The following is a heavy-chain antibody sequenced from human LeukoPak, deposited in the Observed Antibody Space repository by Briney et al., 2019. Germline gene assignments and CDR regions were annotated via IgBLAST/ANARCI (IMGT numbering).Heavy chain of an antibody. Sequence: GGSLRLSCAASRFTLSTYWMSWVRQAPGKGLKWVAHINQDGSQEYYVDSVKGRFTISRDSAKNSLYLQMNSLRAEDTAVYYCAKRDFYDSRGYYYLYYFDDWGQGTLVTVSS. D-gene: IGHD3-22*01. J-gene: IGHJ4*02. CDR1: RFTLSTYW. CDR2: INQDGSQE. V-gene: IGHV3-7*01. CDR3: AKRDFYDSRGYYYLYYFDD.